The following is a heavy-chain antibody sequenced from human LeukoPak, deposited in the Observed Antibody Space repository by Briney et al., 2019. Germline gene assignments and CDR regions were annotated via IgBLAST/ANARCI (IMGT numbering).Heavy chain of an antibody. CDR2: ISYDGSNK. CDR1: GFTFSSYA. Sequence: GRSLRLSCAASGFTFSSYAMHWVRQAPGKGLEWVAVISYDGSNKYYADSVKGRFTISRDNSENTLNLQMNSLRTEDTAVYYCARHRIAAAVAFYFDSWGQGALVAVSS. CDR3: ARHRIAAAVAFYFDS. D-gene: IGHD6-13*01. V-gene: IGHV3-30-3*01. J-gene: IGHJ4*02.